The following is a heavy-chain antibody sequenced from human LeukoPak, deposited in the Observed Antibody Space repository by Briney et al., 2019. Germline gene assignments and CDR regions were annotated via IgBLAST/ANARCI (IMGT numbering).Heavy chain of an antibody. D-gene: IGHD2-15*01. J-gene: IGHJ3*02. V-gene: IGHV4-34*01. CDR2: INHSGST. CDR1: GGSFSGYY. CDR3: ARGPYCSGASCYLPNAFDI. Sequence: PSETLSLTCAVYGGSFSGYYWSWIRQPPGKGLEWIGEINHSGSTNYNPSLKSRVTISVDTSKNQFSLKLSSVTAADTAVYYCARGPYCSGASCYLPNAFDIWGQGTMVTVSS.